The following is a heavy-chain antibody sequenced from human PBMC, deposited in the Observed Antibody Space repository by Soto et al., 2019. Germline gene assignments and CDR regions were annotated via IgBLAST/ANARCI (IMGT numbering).Heavy chain of an antibody. CDR3: ARSPRYCSGGSCRYKTPYYYYYMDV. CDR2: ISSNGGST. V-gene: IGHV3-64*01. D-gene: IGHD2-15*01. J-gene: IGHJ6*03. CDR1: GFTFSSYA. Sequence: GGSLRLSCAASGFTFSSYAMHWVRQAPGKGLEYVSAISSNGGSTYYANSVKGRFTISRDNSKNTLYLQMGSLRAEDMAVYYCARSPRYCSGGSCRYKTPYYYYYMDVWGKGTTVTVSS.